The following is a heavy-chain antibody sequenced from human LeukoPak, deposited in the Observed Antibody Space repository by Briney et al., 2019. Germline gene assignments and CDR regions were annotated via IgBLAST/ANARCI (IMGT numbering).Heavy chain of an antibody. CDR2: IYPGDSDT. V-gene: IGHV5-51*01. CDR3: ARRGYDSSGCTDAFDI. CDR1: GYTFTTYW. D-gene: IGHD3-22*01. Sequence: GGSLKISCQALGYTFTTYWIAWVRQLPGRGLDWMGIIYPGDSDTTYSPSFQDQVTISVDKSISTAYLQWSSLKASDTAMYYCARRGYDSSGCTDAFDIWGQGTMVTVSS. J-gene: IGHJ3*02.